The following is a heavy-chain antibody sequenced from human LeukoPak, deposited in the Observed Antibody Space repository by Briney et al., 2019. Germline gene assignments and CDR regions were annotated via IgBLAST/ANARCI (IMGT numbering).Heavy chain of an antibody. CDR2: IQTDGNPK. J-gene: IGHJ6*02. CDR3: ARETSSEIIGGMDV. Sequence: QPGGSLRLSCAAPGFIFSNSGMHWVRQAPGKGLEWVAFIQTDGNPKYYADSVRGRFTISRDNFKKTCYLQMDSLRVEDTAVYYCARETSSEIIGGMDVRGQGTTVTVTS. CDR1: GFIFSNSG. V-gene: IGHV3-30*02. D-gene: IGHD3-22*01.